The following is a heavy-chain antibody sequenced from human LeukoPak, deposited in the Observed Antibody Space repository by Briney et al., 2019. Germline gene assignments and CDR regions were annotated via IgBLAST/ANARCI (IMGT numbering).Heavy chain of an antibody. Sequence: SETLSLTCTVSGGSLSSYYWTWMRQPPGKGLEWIGYIYYTGSTKYSPSLESRVTISLDTSKNQFSLNLYSVTAADTAVYYCARHGRFTDGWFDYWGQGALVTVPS. CDR3: ARHGRFTDGWFDY. CDR1: GGSLSSYY. CDR2: IYYTGST. V-gene: IGHV4-59*08. J-gene: IGHJ5*01. D-gene: IGHD3/OR15-3a*01.